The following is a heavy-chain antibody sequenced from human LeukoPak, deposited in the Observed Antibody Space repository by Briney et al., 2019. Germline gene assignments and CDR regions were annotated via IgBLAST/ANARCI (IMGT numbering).Heavy chain of an antibody. CDR3: ARVHYGGNVDAFDI. CDR2: MNPNSGNT. Sequence: ASVKVSCTASGYTFTSYDINWGRQATGQGLEWMGWMNPNSGNTGYAQKFQGRVTMTRTTSISTAYMELSSLRSEDTAVYYCARVHYGGNVDAFDIWGQGTMVTVSS. J-gene: IGHJ3*02. D-gene: IGHD4-23*01. CDR1: GYTFTSYD. V-gene: IGHV1-8*01.